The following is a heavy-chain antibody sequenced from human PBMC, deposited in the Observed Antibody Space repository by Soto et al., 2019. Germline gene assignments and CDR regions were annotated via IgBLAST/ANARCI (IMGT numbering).Heavy chain of an antibody. CDR3: AVRRDGYNYGFDY. D-gene: IGHD5-12*01. V-gene: IGHV4-59*01. Sequence: SETLSLTCTVSADSISSYYWSWIRQPPGKGLEWIGYIYYSGSTNYNPSLKSRVTISIDTSKNQFSLKLSSVTAADTAVYYCAVRRDGYNYGFDYWGQGTLVTVS. CDR1: ADSISSYY. CDR2: IYYSGST. J-gene: IGHJ4*02.